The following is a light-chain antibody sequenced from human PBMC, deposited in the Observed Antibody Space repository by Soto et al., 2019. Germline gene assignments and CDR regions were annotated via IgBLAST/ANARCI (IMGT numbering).Light chain of an antibody. CDR3: SSYAGSNTR. Sequence: QSALTQPPSASGSPGQSVTISCTGTSSDVGGYNFVSWYQQHPGKAPKLMIFEVSKRASGVPDRFSGSKSGNTASLTVSGLQAEDEADYYYSSYAGSNTRFGTGTKLTVL. CDR1: SSDVGGYNF. J-gene: IGLJ1*01. CDR2: EVS. V-gene: IGLV2-8*01.